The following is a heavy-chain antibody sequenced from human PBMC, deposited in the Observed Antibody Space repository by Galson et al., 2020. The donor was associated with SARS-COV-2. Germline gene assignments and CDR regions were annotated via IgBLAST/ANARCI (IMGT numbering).Heavy chain of an antibody. D-gene: IGHD5-18*01. J-gene: IGHJ4*02. Sequence: LSLTCTASGFTFSSYDMSWVRQAPGKGLEWVSAITGSGGTTYYADSVKGRFTISRDNSRNTLYLQMNSLRAKDTAAYYCAKPSDTAVVIPFEYWGQGTLVTVSS. V-gene: IGHV3-23*01. CDR3: AKPSDTAVVIPFEY. CDR1: GFTFSSYD. CDR2: ITGSGGTT.